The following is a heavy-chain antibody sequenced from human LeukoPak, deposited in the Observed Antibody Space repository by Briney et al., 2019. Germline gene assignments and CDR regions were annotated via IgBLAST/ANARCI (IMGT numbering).Heavy chain of an antibody. V-gene: IGHV4-61*01. CDR1: GGSISSGNYY. Sequence: SETLSLTCTVSGGSISSGNYYWSWIRQPPGKGLEWIGYIYYSGSTNYNPSLKSRVTISVDTSKNQFSLKLSSVTAADTAVYYCARVKGIMITFGGVEPGDMDVWGKGTTVTISS. CDR3: ARVKGIMITFGGVEPGDMDV. CDR2: IYYSGST. J-gene: IGHJ6*04. D-gene: IGHD3-16*01.